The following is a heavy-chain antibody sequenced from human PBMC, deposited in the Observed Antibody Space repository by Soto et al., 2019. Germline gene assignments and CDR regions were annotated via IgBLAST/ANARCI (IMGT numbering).Heavy chain of an antibody. J-gene: IGHJ4*02. D-gene: IGHD2-21*02. CDR3: ARASWYSGNYMMY. CDR1: GYTFSNDA. CDR2: VSAYNGNT. Sequence: QVQLVQSGAEVKKPGASVKVSCKASGYTFSNDAITWVRQAPGQGLEWMGWVSAYNGNTNYAQKFKGRVTMTTDTSTSTAYMEIRSLRDDDRAVYFCARASWYSGNYMMYWGQGTLVTVSS. V-gene: IGHV1-18*01.